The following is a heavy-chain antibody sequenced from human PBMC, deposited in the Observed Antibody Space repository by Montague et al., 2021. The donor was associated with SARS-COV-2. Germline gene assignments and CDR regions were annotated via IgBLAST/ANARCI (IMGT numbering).Heavy chain of an antibody. CDR2: IYGGDEK. CDR1: GFSLNTPEVA. V-gene: IGHV2-5*05. CDR3: AHRFAGLFDY. J-gene: IGHJ4*02. Sequence: PGLVKPTQTLTLTCTFSGFSLNTPEVAVGWIRQPPGKALEWLALIYGGDEKRYGPSLQSRLTITRDTSKSQVVLTMTNMDAVDTATYFCAHRFAGLFDYWGQGILVTVSS.